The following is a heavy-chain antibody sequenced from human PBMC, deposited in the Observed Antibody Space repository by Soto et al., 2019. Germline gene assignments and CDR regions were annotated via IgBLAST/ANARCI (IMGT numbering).Heavy chain of an antibody. D-gene: IGHD6-6*01. CDR3: AKDLTRQLAYWLDP. CDR2: INAHSGGT. J-gene: IGHJ5*02. CDR1: GFSFTGYY. Sequence: VKVSCKASGFSFTGYYIHWLRQAPGQGLEWMGWINAHSGGTEYAQKFQGRVTLTRDTSISTAYMTLSSLRSDDTAIYYCAKDLTRQLAYWLDPWGQGTQVTVSS. V-gene: IGHV1-2*02.